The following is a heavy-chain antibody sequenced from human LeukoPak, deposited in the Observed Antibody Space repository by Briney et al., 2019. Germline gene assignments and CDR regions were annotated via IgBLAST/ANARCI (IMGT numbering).Heavy chain of an antibody. CDR1: GGSISRYY. Sequence: SETLSLTRTVSGGSISRYYWSGIRQPPGKGGEGVGYIYFSGSTNYNPSLKSRVTISVDTSKNQFSLKLSSVTAADTAVYYCARLGGGYYDSSGYYYFDYWGQGTLVTVSS. CDR3: ARLGGGYYDSSGYYYFDY. J-gene: IGHJ4*02. V-gene: IGHV4-59*08. D-gene: IGHD3-22*01. CDR2: IYFSGST.